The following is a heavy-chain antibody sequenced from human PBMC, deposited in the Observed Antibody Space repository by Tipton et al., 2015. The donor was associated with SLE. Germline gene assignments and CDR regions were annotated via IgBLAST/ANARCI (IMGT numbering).Heavy chain of an antibody. Sequence: QLVQSGAEVKKPGASVKVSCRASGYTITNYAFHWVRQGPGQRLEWLGYISATYGDRKYSQNFQGRVVITRDTSANTVYLELRGLRSEDTAVYYCARDRGGGDYAFDASDIWGQGTMVTVSS. V-gene: IGHV1-3*01. CDR2: ISATYGDR. CDR1: GYTITNYA. J-gene: IGHJ3*02. D-gene: IGHD2-2*01. CDR3: ARDRGGGDYAFDASDI.